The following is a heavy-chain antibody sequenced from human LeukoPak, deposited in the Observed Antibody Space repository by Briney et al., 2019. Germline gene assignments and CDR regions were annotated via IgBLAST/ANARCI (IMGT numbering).Heavy chain of an antibody. V-gene: IGHV3-48*01. CDR3: AREFGEWLLHHDAFDI. CDR2: ISSSSSTI. Sequence: GGSLRLSCAASGFTFSSYSMTWVRQAPGKGLEWVSYISSSSSTIYYADSVKGRFTISRDNAKNSLYLQMNSLRAEDTAVYYCAREFGEWLLHHDAFDIWGQGTMVTVSS. CDR1: GFTFSSYS. J-gene: IGHJ3*02. D-gene: IGHD3-3*01.